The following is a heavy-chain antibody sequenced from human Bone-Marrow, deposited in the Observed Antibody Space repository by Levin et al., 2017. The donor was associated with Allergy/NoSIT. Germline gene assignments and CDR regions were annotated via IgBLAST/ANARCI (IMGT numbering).Heavy chain of an antibody. CDR3: ARDKLRYFDWLFGAGTPTNYYYYYMDV. CDR1: GFTFSSYA. D-gene: IGHD3-9*01. J-gene: IGHJ6*03. Sequence: GESLKISCAASGFTFSSYAMHWVRQAPGKGLEWVAVISYDGSNKYYADSVKGRFTISRDNSKNTLYLQMNSLRAEDTAVYYCARDKLRYFDWLFGAGTPTNYYYYYMDVWGKGTTVTVSS. CDR2: ISYDGSNK. V-gene: IGHV3-30-3*01.